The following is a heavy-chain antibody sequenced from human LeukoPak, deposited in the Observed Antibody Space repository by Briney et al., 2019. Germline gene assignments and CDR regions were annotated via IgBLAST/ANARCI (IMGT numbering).Heavy chain of an antibody. CDR1: GCTFTSYG. CDR2: ISAYNGNT. V-gene: IGHV1-18*01. J-gene: IGHJ4*02. D-gene: IGHD6-6*01. CDR3: ARVGAARFRTPIDY. Sequence: ASVKVSCKASGCTFTSYGISWVRQAPGQGLEWMGWISAYNGNTNYAQKLQGRVTMTTDTSTSTAYMELRSLRSDDTAVYYCARVGAARFRTPIDYWGQGTLVTVSS.